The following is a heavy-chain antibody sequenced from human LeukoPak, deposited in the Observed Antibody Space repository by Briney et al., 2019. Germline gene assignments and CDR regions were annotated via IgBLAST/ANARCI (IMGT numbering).Heavy chain of an antibody. CDR1: GYTFTGYY. CDR2: INPNSGGT. CDR3: ASRHDFWSGYESHLDY. V-gene: IGHV1-2*02. J-gene: IGHJ4*02. D-gene: IGHD3-3*01. Sequence: ASVKVSCKASGYTFTGYYMHWVRQAPGQGLEWMGWINPNSGGTNCAQKFQGRVTITADESTSTAYMELSSLRSEDTAVYYCASRHDFWSGYESHLDYWGQGTLVTVSS.